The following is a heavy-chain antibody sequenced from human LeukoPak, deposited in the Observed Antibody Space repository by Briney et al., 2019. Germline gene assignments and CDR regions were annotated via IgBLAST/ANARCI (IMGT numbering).Heavy chain of an antibody. J-gene: IGHJ4*02. D-gene: IGHD4-11*01. CDR3: ARAGTTLLLDY. Sequence: GASVKVSCKASGYTFTSYGIIWVREAPGQGLQWMGWISAHNGKTNYTQNLQGRDTMTTDTSPNTVYLELWTLTSHDTGVYYCARAGTTLLLDYGGQGTLVTVSS. CDR2: ISAHNGKT. CDR1: GYTFTSYG. V-gene: IGHV1-18*01.